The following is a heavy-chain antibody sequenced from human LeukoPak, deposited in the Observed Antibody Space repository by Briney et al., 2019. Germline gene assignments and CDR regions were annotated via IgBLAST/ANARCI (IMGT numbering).Heavy chain of an antibody. CDR2: IKRDGTEK. CDR1: GLSFRSYS. D-gene: IGHD3-22*01. J-gene: IGHJ4*02. CDR3: AKISGYYLSDY. V-gene: IGHV3-7*01. Sequence: PGGSLRLSCAASGLSFRSYSMSWVRQAPGKGLQWVANIKRDGTEKYYVGSVEGRFTISRDNSKTTLYLQMNRLRAEDTAVYYCAKISGYYLSDYWGQGTLVTVSS.